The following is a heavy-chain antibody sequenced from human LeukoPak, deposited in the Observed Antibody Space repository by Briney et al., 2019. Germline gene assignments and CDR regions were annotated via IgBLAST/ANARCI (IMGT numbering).Heavy chain of an antibody. CDR3: ARDFYDFWSGYFWFDP. D-gene: IGHD3-3*01. Sequence: SETLSLTCTVSGGSISSSSYCWGWIRQPPGKGLEWIGYIYYSGSTNYNPSLKSRVTISVDTSKNQFSLKLSSVTAADTAVYYCARDFYDFWSGYFWFDPWGQGTLVTVSS. CDR1: GGSISSSSYC. CDR2: IYYSGST. V-gene: IGHV4-61*01. J-gene: IGHJ5*02.